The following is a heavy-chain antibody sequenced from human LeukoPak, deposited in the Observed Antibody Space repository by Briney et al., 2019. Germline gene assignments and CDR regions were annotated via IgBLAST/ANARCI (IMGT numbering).Heavy chain of an antibody. J-gene: IGHJ6*02. CDR1: GYTFTGYY. CDR3: ARGGVVTHPRFFYAMDV. V-gene: IGHV1-2*02. D-gene: IGHD4-23*01. Sequence: GASVKVSCKASGYTFTGYYMHWVRQAPGEGLEWMGWINPNSGGTNYAQKFQGRVTMTRDTSISTAYMELSRLRSDDTAVYYCARGGVVTHPRFFYAMDVWGQGTTVTVSS. CDR2: INPNSGGT.